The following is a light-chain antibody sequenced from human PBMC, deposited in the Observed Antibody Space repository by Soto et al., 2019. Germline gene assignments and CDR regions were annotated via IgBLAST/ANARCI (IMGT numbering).Light chain of an antibody. CDR3: QHYTLYSAP. J-gene: IGKJ5*01. V-gene: IGKV1-39*01. CDR1: QSISSY. Sequence: DIQMTQSPSSLSASVGDRVTITCRASQSISSYLNWYQQKPGKAPKLLIYAASSLQSGVPSRFSGSGSGTDFTLTISSLQPEDFATYYCQHYTLYSAPFGQGTRV. CDR2: AAS.